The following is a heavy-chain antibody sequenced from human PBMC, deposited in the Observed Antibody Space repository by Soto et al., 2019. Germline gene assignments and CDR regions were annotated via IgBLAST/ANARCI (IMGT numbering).Heavy chain of an antibody. CDR3: ARRSPGYSSSWYPYGMDV. CDR2: IYYSGST. Sequence: SETLSLTCTVSGGSISSYYWSWIRQPPGKGLEWIGYIYYSGSTNYNPSLKSRVTISVDTSKNQFSLKLSSVTAADTAVYYCARRSPGYSSSWYPYGMDVWGQGTTVTVSS. D-gene: IGHD6-13*01. V-gene: IGHV4-59*08. CDR1: GGSISSYY. J-gene: IGHJ6*02.